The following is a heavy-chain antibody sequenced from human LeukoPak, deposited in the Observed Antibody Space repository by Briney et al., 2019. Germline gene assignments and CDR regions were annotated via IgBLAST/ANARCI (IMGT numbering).Heavy chain of an antibody. CDR1: GGSISSSSYY. CDR3: ARVHGSGSSVWFDP. D-gene: IGHD3-10*01. V-gene: IGHV4-39*07. CDR2: IYYSGST. Sequence: SETLSLTCTVSGGSISSSSYYWGWIRQPPGKGMEWIGSIYYSGSTYYNPSLKSRVTISVDTSKNQFSLKLSSVIAADTAVYYCARVHGSGSSVWFDPWGQGTLVTVSS. J-gene: IGHJ5*02.